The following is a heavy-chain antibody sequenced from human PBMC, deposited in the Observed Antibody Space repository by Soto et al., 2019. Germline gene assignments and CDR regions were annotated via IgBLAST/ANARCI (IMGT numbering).Heavy chain of an antibody. D-gene: IGHD6-19*01. CDR2: VNAYNGNT. CDR3: AREAVSGRTGFDY. V-gene: IGHV1-18*01. J-gene: IGHJ4*02. CDR1: GYTFTSYG. Sequence: SVKVSCKASGYTFTSYGISWVRQAPGQGLEWMGWVNAYNGNTNYAQKFQGRVTMTTDTSTSTAYMELRSLRSDDTAVYYCAREAVSGRTGFDYWGQGSLVTVSS.